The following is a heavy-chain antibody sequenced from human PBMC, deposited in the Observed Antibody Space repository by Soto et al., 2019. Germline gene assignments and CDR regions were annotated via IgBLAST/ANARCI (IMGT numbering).Heavy chain of an antibody. V-gene: IGHV3-74*01. D-gene: IGHD3-10*01. CDR3: ARGWFCPDV. Sequence: EVQLVESGGGLVQPGGSLRLSCAASGFTLSGRSMHWVRQAPGKGLVWVSGIDNAGTDSTYADSVKGRFTSSRDNAKNMLYLQMNSLRVEDTAVYYCARGWFCPDVWGKGTTVTVSS. CDR1: GFTLSGRS. CDR2: IDNAGTDS. J-gene: IGHJ6*04.